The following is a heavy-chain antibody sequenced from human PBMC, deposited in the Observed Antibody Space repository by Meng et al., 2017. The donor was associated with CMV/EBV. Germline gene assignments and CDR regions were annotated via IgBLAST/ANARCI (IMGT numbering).Heavy chain of an antibody. Sequence: GESLKISCAASGFTFSSYWMSWVRQAPGKGLEWVANIKQDGSEKCYVDSVKGRFTISRDNAKNSLYLQMNSLRAEDTAVYYCARLFTDAFDIWGQGTMVTVSS. D-gene: IGHD3-10*01. J-gene: IGHJ3*02. V-gene: IGHV3-7*01. CDR2: IKQDGSEK. CDR3: ARLFTDAFDI. CDR1: GFTFSSYW.